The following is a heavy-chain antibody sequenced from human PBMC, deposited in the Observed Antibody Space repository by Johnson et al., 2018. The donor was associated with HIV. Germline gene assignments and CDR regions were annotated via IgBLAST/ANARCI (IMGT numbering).Heavy chain of an antibody. CDR1: GFTFNTYW. Sequence: QVQLVESGGGLVQPGGSQRLSCAVSGFTFNTYWMHWVRQAPGKGLVWVAVISYDGSNTDYADSVKGRFSISRDNSKNTLYLQMNSLRAEDTAVYYCPREKLDSSGYYDAFDIWGQGTMVTVSS. V-gene: IGHV3-30*03. CDR2: ISYDGSNT. D-gene: IGHD3-22*01. CDR3: PREKLDSSGYYDAFDI. J-gene: IGHJ3*02.